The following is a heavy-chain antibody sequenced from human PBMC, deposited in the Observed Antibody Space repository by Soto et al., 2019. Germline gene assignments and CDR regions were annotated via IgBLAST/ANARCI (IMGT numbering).Heavy chain of an antibody. D-gene: IGHD3-16*01. CDR2: IYHSGST. V-gene: IGHV4-4*02. CDR1: GGSIRSSHW. Sequence: QVQLLESGPGLVKPSETLSLICTVSGGSIRSSHWWSWVRQPPGKGLERIGEIYHSGSTNLDPSLKSRVTLSVDKLKNQFSLKLTSVTAADTAVYYCARDKATVGGYNLYDPWGQGILVTVSS. CDR3: ARDKATVGGYNLYDP. J-gene: IGHJ5*02.